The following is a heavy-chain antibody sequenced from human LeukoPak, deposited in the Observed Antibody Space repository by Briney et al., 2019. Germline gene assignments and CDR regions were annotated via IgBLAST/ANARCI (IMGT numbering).Heavy chain of an antibody. J-gene: IGHJ4*02. V-gene: IGHV3-30-3*01. CDR1: GFTFSSYA. CDR3: AKDLGDSGPTPDSDY. CDR2: ISYDGSNK. Sequence: GGSLRLSCAASGFTFSSYAMHWVRQAPGKGLEWVAVISYDGSNKYYADSVKGRFTISRDNSKNTLYLQMNSLRAEDTSVYYCAKDLGDSGPTPDSDYWGQGTLVTVSS. D-gene: IGHD1-26*01.